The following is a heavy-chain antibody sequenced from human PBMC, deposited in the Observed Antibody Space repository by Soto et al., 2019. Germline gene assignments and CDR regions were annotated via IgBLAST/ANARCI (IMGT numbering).Heavy chain of an antibody. Sequence: QVQLVQSGAEVKKPGASVKVSCKASGYTFINYYMHWVRQAPGQGLEWMGIINPNGGSTTYAQKFQGRFTLARDTSTITVNMELSRLRSEDTAVYYCAREKWVVRRNDTFDIWGQGTMVTVSS. CDR2: INPNGGST. CDR3: AREKWVVRRNDTFDI. V-gene: IGHV1-46*01. D-gene: IGHD6-19*01. J-gene: IGHJ3*02. CDR1: GYTFINYY.